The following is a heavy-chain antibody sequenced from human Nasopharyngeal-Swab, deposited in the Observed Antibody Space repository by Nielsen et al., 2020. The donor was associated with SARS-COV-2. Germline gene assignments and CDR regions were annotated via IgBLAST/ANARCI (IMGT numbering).Heavy chain of an antibody. CDR2: INPSGVTT. CDR3: ARGCVTTVVRGVEDWFDP. Sequence: WVRQAPGQGLEWMGIINPSGVTTTYAQKFQGRVTMTRDTSTRAVYMELSSLIYEDTAVYYCARGCVTTVVRGVEDWFDPWGQGTLVTVSS. V-gene: IGHV1-46*01. D-gene: IGHD3-10*01. J-gene: IGHJ5*02.